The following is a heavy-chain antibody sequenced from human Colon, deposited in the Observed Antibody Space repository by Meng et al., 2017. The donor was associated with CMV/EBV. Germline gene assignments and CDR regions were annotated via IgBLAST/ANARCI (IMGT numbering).Heavy chain of an antibody. D-gene: IGHD6-6*01. CDR1: GFSLSTSGVG. V-gene: IGHV2-5*02. Sequence: HIPFKVSCPTLVKPTQTLTLTFTFSGFSLSTSGVGVGCIRQPPGKALEWLALIYWDDDKRYSPSLKSRLTITKDTSKNQVVLTMTNMDPVDTATYYCAHRMGRIAARVFDYWGQGTLVTVSS. CDR3: AHRMGRIAARVFDY. CDR2: IYWDDDK. J-gene: IGHJ4*02.